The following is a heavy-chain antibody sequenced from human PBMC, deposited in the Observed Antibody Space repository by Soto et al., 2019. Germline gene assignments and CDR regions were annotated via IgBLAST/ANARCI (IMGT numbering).Heavy chain of an antibody. CDR3: ARGGDFQGCSY. J-gene: IGHJ4*02. Sequence: QVQLVQSGAEVKKPGASVKVSCKASGYTFTSYDINWVRQATGQGLEWMGWMNPNSGNTGYAQKFQGRLTMTRNTSTSTAYMELSRLTSEETALYYCARGGDFQGCSYWGQGTLVTGSS. D-gene: IGHD3-16*01. CDR2: MNPNSGNT. CDR1: GYTFTSYD. V-gene: IGHV1-8*01.